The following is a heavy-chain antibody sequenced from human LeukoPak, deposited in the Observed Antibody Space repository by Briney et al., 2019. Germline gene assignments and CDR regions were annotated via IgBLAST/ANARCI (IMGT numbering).Heavy chain of an antibody. V-gene: IGHV1-46*01. J-gene: IGHJ4*02. CDR1: GYTFTTYS. CDR3: ARVATMIVVVNYFDY. D-gene: IGHD3-22*01. Sequence: GASVKVSCKASGYTFTTYSMHWVRQAPGQGLEWMGIINPSGGSTSYAQKFQGRVTMTRDTSTSTVYMELSSLRSEDTAVYYCARVATMIVVVNYFDYWGQGTLVTASS. CDR2: INPSGGST.